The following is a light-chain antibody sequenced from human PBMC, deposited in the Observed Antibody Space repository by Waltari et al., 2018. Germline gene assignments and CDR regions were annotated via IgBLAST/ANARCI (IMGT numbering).Light chain of an antibody. J-gene: IGLJ2*01. CDR2: YDS. CDR1: NMGSTR. CDR3: LVWHSTIDHQGV. V-gene: IGLV3-21*04. Sequence: SSVVTQSPSVSVAPGETARIHCGGDNMGSTRVHLYQQRPGQAPVLVISYDSDRPSGIPERFSGSNSGNTATLTISWVEAEDEADYYCLVWHSTIDHQGVFGGGTKLTVL.